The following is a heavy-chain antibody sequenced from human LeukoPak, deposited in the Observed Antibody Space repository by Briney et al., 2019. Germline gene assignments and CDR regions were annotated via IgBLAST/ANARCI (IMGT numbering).Heavy chain of an antibody. CDR1: GYTFTGYY. Sequence: ASVKVTCKASGYTFTGYYMHWVRQAPGQGLEWMGWINPNSGDTNYAQKFQGRVTMTRDTSISTAYMELSRLRSDDTAEYYCARDKSGSSGWYSYFDYWGQGTLVTVSS. D-gene: IGHD6-19*01. V-gene: IGHV1-2*02. CDR3: ARDKSGSSGWYSYFDY. J-gene: IGHJ4*02. CDR2: INPNSGDT.